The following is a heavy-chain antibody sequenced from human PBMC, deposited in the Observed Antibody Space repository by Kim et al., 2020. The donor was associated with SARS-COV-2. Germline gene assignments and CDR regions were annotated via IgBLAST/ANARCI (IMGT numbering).Heavy chain of an antibody. D-gene: IGHD3-3*01. J-gene: IGHJ5*02. CDR2: IYYSGST. CDR3: ARGFPHTSYYDFWSGYYGWFDP. V-gene: IGHV4-59*01. Sequence: SETLSLTCTVSGGSISSYYWSWIRQPPGKGLEWIGYIYYSGSTNYNPSLKSRVTISVDTSKNQFSLKLSSVTAADTAVYYCARGFPHTSYYDFWSGYYGWFDPWGQGTLVTVSS. CDR1: GGSISSYY.